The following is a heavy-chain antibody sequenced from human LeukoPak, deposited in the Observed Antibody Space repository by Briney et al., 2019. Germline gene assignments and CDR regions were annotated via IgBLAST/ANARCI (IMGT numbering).Heavy chain of an antibody. CDR3: ARGGGSDWFDP. CDR1: GGSISSYY. CDR2: IYYSGST. Sequence: SETLSLTCTVSGGSISSYYWSWIRQPPGKRLEWIGYIYYSGSTNYNPSLKSRVTISVDTSKNQFSLKLSSVTAADTAVYYCARGGGSDWFDPWGQGTLVTVSS. V-gene: IGHV4-59*01. D-gene: IGHD3-3*01. J-gene: IGHJ5*02.